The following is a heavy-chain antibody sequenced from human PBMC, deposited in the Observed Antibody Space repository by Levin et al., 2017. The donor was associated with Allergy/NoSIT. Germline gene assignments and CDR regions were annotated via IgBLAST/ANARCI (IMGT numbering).Heavy chain of an antibody. CDR3: AKDRTTGYSSSWPYYYYYGLDV. V-gene: IGHV3-9*01. J-gene: IGHJ6*02. CDR1: GFTLEDYA. Sequence: SCAASGFTLEDYAMHWVRQAPGKGLEWVSGINWSSDTIGYADSVKGRFIISRDNAKNSLYLQMNSLRAEDTALYYCAKDRTTGYSSSWPYYYYYGLDVWGQGTTVTVSS. CDR2: INWSSDTI. D-gene: IGHD6-13*01.